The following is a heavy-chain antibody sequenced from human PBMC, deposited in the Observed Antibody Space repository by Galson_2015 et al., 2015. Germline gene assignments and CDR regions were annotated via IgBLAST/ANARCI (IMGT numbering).Heavy chain of an antibody. CDR3: ARHDSTYYYGSGSYSYYNGMDV. CDR2: MYYSGST. V-gene: IGHV4-39*01. D-gene: IGHD3-10*01. Sequence: IGSMYYSGSTYYNSSLKSRVTISVDTSKNQFSLKLSSVTAADTAVYYCARHDSTYYYGSGSYSYYNGMDVWGQGTMVTVSS. J-gene: IGHJ6*02.